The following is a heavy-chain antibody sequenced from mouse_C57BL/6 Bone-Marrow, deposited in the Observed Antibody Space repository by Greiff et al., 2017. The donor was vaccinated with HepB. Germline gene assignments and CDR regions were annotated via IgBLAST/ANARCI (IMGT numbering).Heavy chain of an antibody. V-gene: IGHV5-12*01. CDR2: ISNGGGST. Sequence: EVMLVESGGGLVQPGGSLKLSCAASGFTFSDYYMYWVRQTPEKRLEWVAYISNGGGSTYYPDTVKGRFTISRDNAKNTLYLQMSRLKSEDTAMYYCARHEWDDYAMDYWGQGTSVTVSS. D-gene: IGHD4-1*01. CDR1: GFTFSDYY. CDR3: ARHEWDDYAMDY. J-gene: IGHJ4*01.